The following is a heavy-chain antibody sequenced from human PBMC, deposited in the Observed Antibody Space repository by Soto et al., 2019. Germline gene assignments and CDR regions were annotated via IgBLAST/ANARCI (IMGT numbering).Heavy chain of an antibody. D-gene: IGHD4-4*01. Sequence: ASVKVSCKASGYTFTSYDINWVRQDTGQGLEWMGWMNPNSGNTGYAQKFQGRVTMTRNTSISTAYMELSSLRSEDTAVYYCARLNDYSNYEPYWFDPWGQGTLVTVSS. CDR3: ARLNDYSNYEPYWFDP. CDR1: GYTFTSYD. V-gene: IGHV1-8*01. J-gene: IGHJ5*02. CDR2: MNPNSGNT.